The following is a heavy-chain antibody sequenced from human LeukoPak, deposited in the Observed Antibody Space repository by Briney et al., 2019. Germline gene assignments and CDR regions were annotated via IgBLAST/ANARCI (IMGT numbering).Heavy chain of an antibody. D-gene: IGHD6-19*01. CDR2: IYYSGST. V-gene: IGHV4-59*11. CDR1: GGSISSHY. J-gene: IGHJ5*02. CDR3: ARATAVAGYNWFDP. Sequence: SETLSLTCTVSGGSISSHYWSWIRQPPGKGREWIGYIYYSGSTNYNPSLKSRVTISVDTSKNQFSLKLSSVTAADTAVYYCARATAVAGYNWFDPWGQGTLVTVSS.